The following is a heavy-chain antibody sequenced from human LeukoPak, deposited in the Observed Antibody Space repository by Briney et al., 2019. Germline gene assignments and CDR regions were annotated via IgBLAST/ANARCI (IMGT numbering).Heavy chain of an antibody. D-gene: IGHD2-2*01. CDR3: ARDACSSTICQAGGNWFNP. CDR1: GYTFTSYY. J-gene: IGHJ5*02. Sequence: ASVKVSCKASGYTFTSYYMHWVRQAPGQGLEWMGTINPSSGSRSYAQKFQGRVTMTRDTSTNIVYMELSSLRSEDTAVYFCARDACSSTICQAGGNWFNPWGQGTLVIVS. V-gene: IGHV1-46*01. CDR2: INPSSGSR.